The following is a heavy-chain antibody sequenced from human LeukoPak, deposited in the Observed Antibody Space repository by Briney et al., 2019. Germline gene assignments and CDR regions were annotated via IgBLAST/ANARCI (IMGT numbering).Heavy chain of an antibody. J-gene: IGHJ4*02. CDR3: AGNIAAALYLDY. V-gene: IGHV3-23*01. CDR1: GFTFSSYA. CDR2: ISGSGGST. Sequence: PGGSLRLSCAASGFTFSSYAMSWVRQAPGKGLEWVSAISGSGGSTYYADSVKGRFTISRDNSKNTLYLQMNSLRAEDTAVYYCAGNIAAALYLDYWGQGTLVTVSS. D-gene: IGHD6-13*01.